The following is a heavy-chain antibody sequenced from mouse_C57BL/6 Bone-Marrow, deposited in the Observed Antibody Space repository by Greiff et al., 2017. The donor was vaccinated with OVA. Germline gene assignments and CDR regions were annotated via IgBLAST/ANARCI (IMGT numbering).Heavy chain of an antibody. Sequence: EVQLVESGEGLVKPGGSLKLSCAASGFTFSSYAMSWVRQTPEKRLEWVAYFSSGGDYIYYADTVKGRFTISRDNARNTLYLQMRSLKSEDTAMYYCTREVRYYGIYDAMGYWGQGTSVTVSS. CDR2: FSSGGDYI. V-gene: IGHV5-9-1*02. J-gene: IGHJ4*01. CDR3: TREVRYYGIYDAMGY. CDR1: GFTFSSYA. D-gene: IGHD2-1*01.